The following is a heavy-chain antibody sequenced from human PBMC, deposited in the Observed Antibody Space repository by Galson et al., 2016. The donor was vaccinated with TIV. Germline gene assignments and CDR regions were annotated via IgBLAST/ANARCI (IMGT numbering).Heavy chain of an antibody. CDR1: GFNFDDYD. D-gene: IGHD2-21*02. V-gene: IGHV3-20*04. Sequence: SLRLSCAASGFNFDDYDMTWVRQGPGKGLEWVSGVNWSGAGTSYADSVKGRFTISRDRAKNSLYLQMNSLGAEDTALYYCARVASCGGTCYYFDYWGQGTLVTVAS. CDR2: VNWSGAGT. J-gene: IGHJ4*02. CDR3: ARVASCGGTCYYFDY.